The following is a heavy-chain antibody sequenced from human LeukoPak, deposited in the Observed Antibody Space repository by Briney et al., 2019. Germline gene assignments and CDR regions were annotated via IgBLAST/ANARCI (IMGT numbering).Heavy chain of an antibody. V-gene: IGHV3-21*01. CDR3: ARGVVRFDY. CDR2: ITSSSTYI. J-gene: IGHJ4*02. CDR1: GVTFSAYT. Sequence: PGGSLRLSCAASGVTFSAYTMNWVRQAPGEGLEWVSSITSSSTYIYYAESVKGRFTISRDNAKNSLYLQMNSLRGEDTAVYYCARGVVRFDYWGQGTLVTVSS. D-gene: IGHD4-23*01.